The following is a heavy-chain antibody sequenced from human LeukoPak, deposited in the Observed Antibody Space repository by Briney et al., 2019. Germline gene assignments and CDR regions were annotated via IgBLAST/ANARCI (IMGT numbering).Heavy chain of an antibody. J-gene: IGHJ4*02. Sequence: PSETLSLTCAVYGGSFSGYYWSWLRQPPGKGLEWIGEINHSGSTNYNPSLKSRVTISVDTSKNQFSLKLSSVTAADTAVYYCARGRALYDYVWGSYRSTTYYFDYWGQGTLVTVSS. D-gene: IGHD3-16*02. V-gene: IGHV4-34*01. CDR1: GGSFSGYY. CDR3: ARGRALYDYVWGSYRSTTYYFDY. CDR2: INHSGST.